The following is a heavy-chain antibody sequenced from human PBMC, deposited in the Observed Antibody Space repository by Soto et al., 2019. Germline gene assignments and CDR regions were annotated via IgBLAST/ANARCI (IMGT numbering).Heavy chain of an antibody. Sequence: EVQLVESGGGLVQSGGSLRLSCAASGFTFSSYSMNWVRQAPGKGLEWVSYISSSSSNIYYADSVKGRFTISRDNAKNSRYLQMNSLRDEDTAVYYCARDRGSNYYFDYWGQGTLVTVSS. CDR1: GFTFSSYS. CDR3: ARDRGSNYYFDY. CDR2: ISSSSSNI. V-gene: IGHV3-48*02. J-gene: IGHJ4*02. D-gene: IGHD1-26*01.